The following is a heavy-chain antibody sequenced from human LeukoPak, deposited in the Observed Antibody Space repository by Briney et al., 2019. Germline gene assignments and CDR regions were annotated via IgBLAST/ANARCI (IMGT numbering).Heavy chain of an antibody. CDR2: FRSRLHNYAT. D-gene: IGHD3-10*01. Sequence: GGPLRLSCVGSGFVFLVADMHWARPVSGRGLDGVGLFRSRLHNYATTHSASVAGRFSVSRDDSKNTAYLQMTGLRTEDTAVYYCARHPSYRNVDDYYAFYFAFWGHGTLVTVSS. CDR3: ARHPSYRNVDDYYAFYFAF. CDR1: GFVFLVAD. V-gene: IGHV3-73*01. J-gene: IGHJ4*01.